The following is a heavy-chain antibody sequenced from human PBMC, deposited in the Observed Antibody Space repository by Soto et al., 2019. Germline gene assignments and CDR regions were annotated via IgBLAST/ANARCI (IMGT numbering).Heavy chain of an antibody. V-gene: IGHV4-34*01. CDR3: ARGGYGDLSYFDY. J-gene: IGHJ4*02. CDR1: GGSFSGYD. Sequence: SETLSLTCTVYGGSFSGYDWTWIRQPPGTGLEWIGEINHSGSTNYNPSLKSRVTISVDTSKNQFSLKLTSVTAADTAVYYCARGGYGDLSYFDYWGQGTLVTVS. CDR2: INHSGST. D-gene: IGHD4-17*01.